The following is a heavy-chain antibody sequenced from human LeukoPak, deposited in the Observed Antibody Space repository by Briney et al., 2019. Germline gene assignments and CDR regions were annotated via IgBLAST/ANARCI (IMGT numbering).Heavy chain of an antibody. D-gene: IGHD4-17*01. CDR2: IYPGDSDT. J-gene: IGHJ4*02. V-gene: IGHV5-51*01. Sequence: GESLKISCKVSGYILTNNWIGWVRQVPGKGLEWMGLIYPGDSDTRYSPSFQGQVTISADKSISTAYLQWSSLKASDTAMYYCARHLGATVNTLYYFDYWGQGTLVTVSS. CDR3: ARHLGATVNTLYYFDY. CDR1: GYILTNNW.